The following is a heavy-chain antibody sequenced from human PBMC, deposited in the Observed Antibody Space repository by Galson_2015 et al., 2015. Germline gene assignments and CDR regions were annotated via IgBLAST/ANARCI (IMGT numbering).Heavy chain of an antibody. CDR2: IYPGDSDT. V-gene: IGHV5-51*01. CDR1: GYTFTSYW. D-gene: IGHD6-25*01. J-gene: IGHJ4*02. Sequence: QSGAEVTKPGESLTISCKGSGYTFTSYWIGWVRQMPGKGLEWMGIIYPGDSDTRYSPSFQGQVTISVDKSISTAFLQWSGLKASDTALYYCARLSGAIYYWGQGTLVTVSS. CDR3: ARLSGAIYY.